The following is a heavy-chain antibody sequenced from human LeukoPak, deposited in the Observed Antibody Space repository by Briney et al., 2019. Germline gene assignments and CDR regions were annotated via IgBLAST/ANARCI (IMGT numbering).Heavy chain of an antibody. CDR3: ARVWEGIGGYCSGGSCYSIDY. Sequence: GGSLRLSCAASGFTFSSYSMNWVRQAPGKGLEWVSSISSSSYIYYADSVKGRFTISRDNAKNSLYLQINSLRAEDTAVYYCARVWEGIGGYCSGGSCYSIDYWGQGTLVTVSS. V-gene: IGHV3-21*01. CDR1: GFTFSSYS. J-gene: IGHJ4*02. CDR2: ISSSSYI. D-gene: IGHD2-15*01.